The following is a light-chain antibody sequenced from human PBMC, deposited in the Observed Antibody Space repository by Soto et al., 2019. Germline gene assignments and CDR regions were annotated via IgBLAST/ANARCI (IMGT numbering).Light chain of an antibody. CDR1: QNVYNN. V-gene: IGKV3-15*01. CDR2: DAS. CDR3: QQCRNWPLT. Sequence: IIINHSPPSMTISPGEGATLSCKASQNVYNNLAWYQQRPGQPPRLLIYDASTRATGISARFSGSGYGTEFTLTISSLQSEDFAVYFCQQCRNWPLTFGGGTKVDIK. J-gene: IGKJ4*01.